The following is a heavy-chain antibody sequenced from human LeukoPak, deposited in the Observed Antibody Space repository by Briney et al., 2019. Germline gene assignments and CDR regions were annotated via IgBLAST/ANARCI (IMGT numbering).Heavy chain of an antibody. J-gene: IGHJ6*03. CDR1: GFTFSSYG. D-gene: IGHD2-2*01. CDR2: IYHSGST. Sequence: PGGSLRLSCAASGFTFSSYGMSWVRQAPGKGLEWIGSIYHSGSTNYNPSLKSRVTISVDTSKNQFSLKLSSVTAADTAVYYCATSLRYYYYYMDVWGKGTTVTVSS. CDR3: ATSLRYYYYYMDV. V-gene: IGHV4-34*08.